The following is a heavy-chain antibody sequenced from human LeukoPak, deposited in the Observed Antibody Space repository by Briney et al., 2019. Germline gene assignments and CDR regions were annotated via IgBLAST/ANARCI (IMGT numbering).Heavy chain of an antibody. Sequence: GDSLKISCKGSGYSFTNYWIGWVRQMPGKGLEWMGIIYPGDSDTTYSPSFQGQVTISADKSISTAFLQWSSLKPSDTAMYYCARRVHRLGSYSSHSDYWGQGTLVTVSS. V-gene: IGHV5-51*01. CDR2: IYPGDSDT. J-gene: IGHJ4*02. CDR3: ARRVHRLGSYSSHSDY. CDR1: GYSFTNYW. D-gene: IGHD1-26*01.